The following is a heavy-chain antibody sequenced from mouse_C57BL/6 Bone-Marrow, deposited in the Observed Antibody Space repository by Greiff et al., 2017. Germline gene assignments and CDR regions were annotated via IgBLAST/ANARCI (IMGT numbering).Heavy chain of an antibody. CDR1: GFNIKDDY. J-gene: IGHJ3*01. CDR2: IDPENGDT. Sequence: VQLQQSGAELVRPGASVKLSCTASGFNIKDDYMHWVKQRPEQGLEWIGWIDPENGDTEYASKFQGKATITADTSSNTAYLQLSSLTSEDTAVYYCTTLGLFAYWGQGTLLTVSA. CDR3: TTLGLFAY. V-gene: IGHV14-4*01. D-gene: IGHD3-1*01.